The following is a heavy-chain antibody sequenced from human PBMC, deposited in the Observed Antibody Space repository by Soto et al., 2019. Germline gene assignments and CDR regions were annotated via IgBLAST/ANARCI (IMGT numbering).Heavy chain of an antibody. CDR1: GCSISSYN. J-gene: IGHJ6*02. CDR3: ARGVYDYVWGSYRPSGMDV. V-gene: IGHV4-59*01. Sequence: PSATLSLTCTLSGCSISSYNWSCIRQPPGKGLEWIGYIYYSGSTNYNPSLKSRVTISVDTSKNQFSLKLSSVTAADTAVYYCARGVYDYVWGSYRPSGMDVWGQGTTVT. CDR2: IYYSGST. D-gene: IGHD3-16*02.